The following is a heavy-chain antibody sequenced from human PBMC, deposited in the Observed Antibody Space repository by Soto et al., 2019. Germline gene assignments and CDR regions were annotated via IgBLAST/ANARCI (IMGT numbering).Heavy chain of an antibody. V-gene: IGHV1-46*01. CDR1: GYTFTSYG. CDR3: ARSHERIAVAGTGLEDWFDP. Sequence: ASVKVSCKASGYTFTSYGISWVRQAPGQGLEWMGWINPSGGSTSYAQKFQGRVTMTRDTSTSTVYMELSSLRSEDTAVYYCARSHERIAVAGTGLEDWFDPWGQGTLVTVSS. D-gene: IGHD6-19*01. J-gene: IGHJ5*02. CDR2: INPSGGST.